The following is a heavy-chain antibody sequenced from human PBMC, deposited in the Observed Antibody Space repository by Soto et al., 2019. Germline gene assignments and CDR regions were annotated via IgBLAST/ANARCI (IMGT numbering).Heavy chain of an antibody. J-gene: IGHJ4*02. V-gene: IGHV1-18*04. CDR1: GYVFNHYA. Sequence: QVQLVQSGAEVKRPGASLKVSCKASGYVFNHYAINWVRQAPGQGLAWMGWLAPFNGKTSSLQKLQDRMSMTIDTATSTAYLELNSLPSDDTGVYFCALEGGSSTYYPLELDYWGQGTQVTVSS. D-gene: IGHD6-13*01. CDR2: LAPFNGKT. CDR3: ALEGGSSTYYPLELDY.